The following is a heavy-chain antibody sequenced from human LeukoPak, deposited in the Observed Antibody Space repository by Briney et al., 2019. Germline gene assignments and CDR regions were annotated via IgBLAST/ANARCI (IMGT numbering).Heavy chain of an antibody. J-gene: IGHJ4*02. CDR2: ISYDGSNK. V-gene: IGHV3-30-3*01. CDR1: GFTFSSYA. CDR3: AKGLMGATPYYFDY. Sequence: GRSLRLSCAASGFTFSSYAMHWVRQAPGKGLEWVAVISYDGSNKYYADSVKGRFTISRDNAKNTLYLQMNSLRADDTAVYYCAKGLMGATPYYFDYWGQGTLVTVSS. D-gene: IGHD1-26*01.